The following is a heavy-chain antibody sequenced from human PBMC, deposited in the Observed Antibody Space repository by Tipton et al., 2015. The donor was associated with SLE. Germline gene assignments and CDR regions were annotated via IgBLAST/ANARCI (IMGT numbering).Heavy chain of an antibody. CDR1: GFTFSNNW. J-gene: IGHJ3*02. Sequence: GSLRLSCAASGFTFSNNWMTWVRQALGKGLEWVAHIKPDGSEEFYVDSVRGRFIISRDNAKSSLSLQMNSLNAEDTAVYYCAREYQGSFYVNGAFDMWGQGTVVTVSS. V-gene: IGHV3-7*01. CDR3: AREYQGSFYVNGAFDM. CDR2: IKPDGSEE. D-gene: IGHD3-10*01.